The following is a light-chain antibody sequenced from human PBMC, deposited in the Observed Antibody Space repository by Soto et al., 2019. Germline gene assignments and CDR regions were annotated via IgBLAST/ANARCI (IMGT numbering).Light chain of an antibody. CDR3: QQDGSSPWT. CDR1: QSVNNAY. J-gene: IGKJ1*01. CDR2: GAS. Sequence: EIVLTQSPGTLSLSPGERAALSCRASQSVNNAYLAWYHQKPGRAPRLVIYGASKRATGIPDRFSGSGSGTDFTLTISRLEPEDFAVYYCQQDGSSPWTFGQGTNVEIK. V-gene: IGKV3-20*01.